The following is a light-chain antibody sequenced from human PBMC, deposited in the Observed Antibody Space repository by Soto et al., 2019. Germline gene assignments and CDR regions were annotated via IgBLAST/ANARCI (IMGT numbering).Light chain of an antibody. CDR2: EVS. CDR1: SSDVGGYNY. J-gene: IGLJ3*02. V-gene: IGLV2-14*01. Sequence: QSVLTQPASVSGSPGQSITISCAGTSSDVGGYNYVSWYQQHPGKAPKLMIYEVSNRPSGVSNRFSASKSGNTASLTISGLQAEDEADYYCCSFTSSNSLVFGRGTKVTVL. CDR3: CSFTSSNSLV.